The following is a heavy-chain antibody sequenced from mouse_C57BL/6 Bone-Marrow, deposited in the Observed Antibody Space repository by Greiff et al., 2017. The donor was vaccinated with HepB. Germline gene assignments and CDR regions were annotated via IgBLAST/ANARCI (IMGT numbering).Heavy chain of an antibody. J-gene: IGHJ1*03. D-gene: IGHD1-1*01. V-gene: IGHV1-82*01. Sequence: VQLQESGPELVKPGASVKISCKASGYAFSSSWMNWVKQRPGKGLEWIGRIYPGDGDTNYNGKFKGKATLTADKSSSTAYMQLSSLSSEDSAVYFCARSSYYYGSSLYWYFDVWGTGTTVTVSS. CDR3: ARSSYYYGSSLYWYFDV. CDR1: GYAFSSSW. CDR2: IYPGDGDT.